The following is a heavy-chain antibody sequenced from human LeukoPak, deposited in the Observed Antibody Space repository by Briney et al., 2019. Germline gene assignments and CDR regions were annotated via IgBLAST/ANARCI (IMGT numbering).Heavy chain of an antibody. D-gene: IGHD3-10*01. CDR1: GGTFSSYA. Sequence: ASVKVSCKASGGTFSSYAISWVRQAPGQGLEWMGGIIPIFGTANYAQKFQGRVTITADESTSTAYMELSSLRSEDTAVYYCARDTNMVRGVIPYYYGMDVWGQGTTVIVSS. CDR2: IIPIFGTA. CDR3: ARDTNMVRGVIPYYYGMDV. J-gene: IGHJ6*02. V-gene: IGHV1-69*13.